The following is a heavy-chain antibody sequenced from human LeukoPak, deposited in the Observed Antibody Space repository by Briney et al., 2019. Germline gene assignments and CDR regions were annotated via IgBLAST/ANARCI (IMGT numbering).Heavy chain of an antibody. V-gene: IGHV3-30*02. CDR1: GLTFSSYG. J-gene: IGHJ4*02. D-gene: IGHD6-13*01. Sequence: GGSLRLSCAASGLTFSSYGMHWVRQAPGKGLEWVAFIRYDGSNKYYADSVKGRFTISRDNSKNTLYLQMNSLRAEDTAVYYCAKDRYSSSWETFDYWGQGTLVTVSS. CDR3: AKDRYSSSWETFDY. CDR2: IRYDGSNK.